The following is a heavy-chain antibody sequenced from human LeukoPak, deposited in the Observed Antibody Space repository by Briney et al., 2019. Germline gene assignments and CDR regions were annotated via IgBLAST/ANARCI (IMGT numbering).Heavy chain of an antibody. D-gene: IGHD2-2*01. J-gene: IGHJ4*02. CDR2: IRYDGSNK. CDR1: GFTFSSYG. CDR3: AKDFRDCSSTSCL. V-gene: IGHV3-30*02. Sequence: PGGSLRLSCAASGFTFSSYGMHWVRQAPGKGLEWVAFIRYDGSNKYYADSVKGRFTISRDNAKNTLYLQMNSLRAEDTAVYYCAKDFRDCSSTSCLWGQGTLVTVSS.